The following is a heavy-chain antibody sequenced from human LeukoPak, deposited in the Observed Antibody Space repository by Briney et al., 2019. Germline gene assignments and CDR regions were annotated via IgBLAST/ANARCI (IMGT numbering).Heavy chain of an antibody. CDR3: ARVGLSNWFDP. CDR1: GFTFSDYY. D-gene: IGHD3-16*01. Sequence: GRSLRLSCAASGFTFSDYYMSWIRQAPGKGLEWVAYISSSSSYTNYADSVKGRFTISRDNAKNTLYLQMNSLRAEDTAVYYCARVGLSNWFDPWGQGTLVTVP. J-gene: IGHJ5*02. CDR2: ISSSSSYT. V-gene: IGHV3-11*05.